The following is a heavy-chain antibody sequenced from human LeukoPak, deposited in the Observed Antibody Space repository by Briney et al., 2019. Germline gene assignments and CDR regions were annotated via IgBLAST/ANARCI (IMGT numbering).Heavy chain of an antibody. J-gene: IGHJ4*02. D-gene: IGHD6-19*01. Sequence: SETLSLTCSVSGASITSHYWSWIRQPPGKGPECIGYIYNSGSTNYNPSLKSRVTISIDTSKNQFSLRLSSVTAADTAVYYCTGGYNSGWHDYWGQGTLVTVSS. V-gene: IGHV4-59*08. CDR2: IYNSGST. CDR3: TGGYNSGWHDY. CDR1: GASITSHY.